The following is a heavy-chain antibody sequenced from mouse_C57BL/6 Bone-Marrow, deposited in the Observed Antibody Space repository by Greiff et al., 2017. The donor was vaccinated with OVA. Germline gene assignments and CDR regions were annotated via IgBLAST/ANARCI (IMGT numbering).Heavy chain of an antibody. CDR3: ARNYGSSRYYAMDY. D-gene: IGHD1-1*01. CDR1: GYAFSSSW. CDR2: IYPGDGDT. J-gene: IGHJ4*01. V-gene: IGHV1-82*01. Sequence: LVESGPELVKPGASVKISCKASGYAFSSSWMNWVKQRPGKGLEWIGRIYPGDGDTNYNGKFKGKATLTADKSSSTAYMQLSSLTSEDSAVYFCARNYGSSRYYAMDYWGQGTSVTVSS.